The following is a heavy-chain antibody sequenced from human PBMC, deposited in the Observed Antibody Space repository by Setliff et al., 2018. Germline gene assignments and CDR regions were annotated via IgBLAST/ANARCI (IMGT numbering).Heavy chain of an antibody. CDR1: GGSFDTYY. CDR3: RQAVVGRDVFDI. CDR2: INQSGSG. Sequence: SETLSLTCNVYGGSFDTYYWSWIRQPPGKGLEWLGEINQSGSGDYNPSFKGRVTISVXXXKKXFSXXXTSVTAADTALYYCRQAVVGRDVFDIWGQGTVVTVSS. D-gene: IGHD1-1*01. J-gene: IGHJ3*02. V-gene: IGHV4-34*01.